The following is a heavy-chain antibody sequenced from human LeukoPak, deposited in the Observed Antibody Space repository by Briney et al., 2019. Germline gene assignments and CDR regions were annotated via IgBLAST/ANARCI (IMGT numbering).Heavy chain of an antibody. V-gene: IGHV3-48*03. Sequence: GGSLRLSCAASGFTFNNYEMNWVRQAPGRGLEWISYIGSSGRTIYYADSVKGRFTISRDNDKNTLYLQMNSLRAEDTAVYYCAKGIVGATSWGQGTLVTVSS. CDR1: GFTFNNYE. CDR2: IGSSGRTI. CDR3: AKGIVGATS. D-gene: IGHD1-26*01. J-gene: IGHJ5*02.